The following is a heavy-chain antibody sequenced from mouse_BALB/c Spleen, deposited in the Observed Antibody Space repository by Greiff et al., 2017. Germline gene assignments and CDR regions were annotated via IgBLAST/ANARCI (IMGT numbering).Heavy chain of an antibody. CDR2: ISSGGSYT. Sequence: EVQLQESGGDLVKPGGSLKLSCAASGFTFSSYGMSWVRQTPDKRLEWVATISSGGSYTYYPDSVKGRFTISRDNAKNTLYLQMSSLKSEDTAMYYCASLITTPLDYWGQGTTLTVSS. D-gene: IGHD1-1*01. V-gene: IGHV5-6*01. CDR3: ASLITTPLDY. CDR1: GFTFSSYG. J-gene: IGHJ2*01.